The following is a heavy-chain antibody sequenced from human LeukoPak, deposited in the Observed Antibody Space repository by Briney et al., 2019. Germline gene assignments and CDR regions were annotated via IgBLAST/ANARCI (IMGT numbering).Heavy chain of an antibody. CDR2: IWPSDSDT. V-gene: IGHV5-51*01. CDR3: ARRISGYYIDY. Sequence: GESLKISCKGSGYSFTSYWIGWVRQMPGKGLEWMGIIWPSDSDTRYSPSFQGQVTISADKSISTAYLQWSSLKASDTAIYFCARRISGYYIDYWGQGTLVSVSS. J-gene: IGHJ4*02. CDR1: GYSFTSYW. D-gene: IGHD1-26*01.